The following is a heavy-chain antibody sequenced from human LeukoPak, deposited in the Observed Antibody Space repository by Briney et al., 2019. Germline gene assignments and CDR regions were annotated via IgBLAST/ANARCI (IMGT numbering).Heavy chain of an antibody. CDR3: ARDYYGSGSYVNWFDP. CDR1: GFTFSSYW. CDR2: ISSSSSTI. Sequence: GGSLRLSCAASGFTFSSYWMSWVRQAPGKGLEWVSYISSSSSTIYYADSVKGRFTISRDNAKNSLYLQMNSLRAEDTAVYYCARDYYGSGSYVNWFDPWGQGTLVTVSS. D-gene: IGHD3-10*01. V-gene: IGHV3-48*04. J-gene: IGHJ5*02.